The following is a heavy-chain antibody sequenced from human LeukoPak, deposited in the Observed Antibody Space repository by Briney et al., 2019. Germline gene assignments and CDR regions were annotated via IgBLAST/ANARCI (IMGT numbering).Heavy chain of an antibody. V-gene: IGHV1-18*01. CDR3: ARASYDILTVSWFDP. CDR1: GYTFTSYG. Sequence: GTSVKVSCKASGYTFTSYGISWVRQAPGQGLEWMGWISAYNGNTNYAQKLQGRVTMTTDTSTSTAYMELRSLRSDDTAVYYCARASYDILTVSWFDPWGQGTLVTVSS. D-gene: IGHD3-9*01. CDR2: ISAYNGNT. J-gene: IGHJ5*02.